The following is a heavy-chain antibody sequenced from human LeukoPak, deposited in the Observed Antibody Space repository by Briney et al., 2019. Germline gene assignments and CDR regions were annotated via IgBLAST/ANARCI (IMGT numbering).Heavy chain of an antibody. V-gene: IGHV3-74*01. CDR2: IHSDGSGT. D-gene: IGHD6-13*01. CDR3: ARGRSSSSWSDY. J-gene: IGHJ4*02. Sequence: GGSLRLSCAASGFIFSSYWMHWVRQAPGKGLVWVSRIHSDGSGTTYADSVKGRFTISRDNAKNTLYLQMTGLRDEDAAVYYCARGRSSSSWSDYWGQGTLVTVSS. CDR1: GFIFSSYW.